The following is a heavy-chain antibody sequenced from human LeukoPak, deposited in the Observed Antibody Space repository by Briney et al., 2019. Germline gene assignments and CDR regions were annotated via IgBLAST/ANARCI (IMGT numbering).Heavy chain of an antibody. J-gene: IGHJ4*02. Sequence: ASVKVSCKASGYTFTSNYIHWVRQAPGQGLEWMGMIYPRDGSTSYAQKFQGRVTVTRDTSTSTVHMELSGLRSEDTAVYYCARDRTGDEVLRFLEWLQPRYSHFDYWGQGTLVTVSS. CDR3: ARDRTGDEVLRFLEWLQPRYSHFDY. CDR1: GYTFTSNY. D-gene: IGHD3-3*01. CDR2: IYPRDGST. V-gene: IGHV1-46*01.